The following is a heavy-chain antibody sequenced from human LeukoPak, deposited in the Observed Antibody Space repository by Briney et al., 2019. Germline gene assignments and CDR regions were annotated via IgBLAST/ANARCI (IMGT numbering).Heavy chain of an antibody. J-gene: IGHJ4*02. Sequence: GGSLRLSCAASGFTFSSYAMHWVRQAPGKGLEWVAVIWYDGSNKYYADSVKGRFTISRDNSKNTLYLQMNTLSAEDTAVYYCARDPGGVVYFDYWGQGTLVTVSS. CDR3: ARDPGGVVYFDY. CDR1: GFTFSSYA. V-gene: IGHV3-33*08. CDR2: IWYDGSNK. D-gene: IGHD2-8*01.